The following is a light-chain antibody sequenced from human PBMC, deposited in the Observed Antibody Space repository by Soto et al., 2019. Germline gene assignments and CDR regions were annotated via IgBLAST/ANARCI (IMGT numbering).Light chain of an antibody. J-gene: IGKJ1*01. CDR3: QQYGGLPRT. V-gene: IGKV3-20*01. CDR1: QSVSSSY. Sequence: EIVLTQSPGTLSLSPGERATLSCRASQSVSSSYLAWYQQKPGQAPRLLIYGASSRATGIPDRFSGSGSGTDFTLIISRLEREDFAMYYCQQYGGLPRTFGQGTKVDIK. CDR2: GAS.